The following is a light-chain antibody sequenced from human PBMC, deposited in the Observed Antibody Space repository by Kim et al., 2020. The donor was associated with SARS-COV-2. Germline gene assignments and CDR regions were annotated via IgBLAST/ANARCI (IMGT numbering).Light chain of an antibody. CDR2: DAS. V-gene: IGKV1-17*03. CDR1: QGISSF. CDR3: LQHKTFPYT. Sequence: DIQMTQSPSAMSASLGDRVTITCRASQGISSFFAWFQQKPGKVPKRLIYDASTLQSGVPSRFSGSGSGTEFTLTITSLQPEDFATYFCLQHKTFPYTFGQGTKLEI. J-gene: IGKJ2*01.